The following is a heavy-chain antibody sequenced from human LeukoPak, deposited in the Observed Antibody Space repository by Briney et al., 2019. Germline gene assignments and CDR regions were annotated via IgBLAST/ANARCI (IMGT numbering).Heavy chain of an antibody. J-gene: IGHJ4*02. Sequence: GGSLRLSCAASGFTFSSYAMSWVRHAPGKGLEWVSAISGSGGSTYYADSVKGRFTISRDNSKNTLYLQMNSLRAEDTAVYYCAKDWSGAVAGWFALYLDDWGQGTLVTVSS. V-gene: IGHV3-23*01. CDR2: ISGSGGST. CDR1: GFTFSSYA. CDR3: AKDWSGAVAGWFALYLDD. D-gene: IGHD6-19*01.